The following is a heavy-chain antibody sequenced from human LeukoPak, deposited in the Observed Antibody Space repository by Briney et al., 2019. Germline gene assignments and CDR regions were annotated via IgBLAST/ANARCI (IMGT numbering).Heavy chain of an antibody. CDR3: AKGPVYYYDSSGYLADRSLHAEYFQH. CDR1: GFTFSSYG. Sequence: GGSLRLSCAASGFTFSSYGMSWVRQAPGKGLEWVSAISGSGGSTYYADSVKGRFTISRDNSKNTLYLQMNSLRAEDTAVYYCAKGPVYYYDSSGYLADRSLHAEYFQHWGQGTLVTVSS. D-gene: IGHD3-22*01. J-gene: IGHJ1*01. CDR2: ISGSGGST. V-gene: IGHV3-23*01.